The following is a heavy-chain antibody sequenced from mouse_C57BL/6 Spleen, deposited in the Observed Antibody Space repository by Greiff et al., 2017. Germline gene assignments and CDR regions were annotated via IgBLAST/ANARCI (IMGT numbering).Heavy chain of an antibody. CDR1: GFTFSSYA. V-gene: IGHV5-9-1*02. CDR3: TREYYAYAMDY. J-gene: IGHJ4*01. Sequence: EVKVEESGEGLVKPGGSLKLSCAASGFTFSSYAMSWVRQTPEKRLEWVAYISSGGDYIYYADTVKGRFTISRDNARNTLYLQMSSLKSEDTAMYYCTREYYAYAMDYWGQGTSVTVSS. D-gene: IGHD1-1*02. CDR2: ISSGGDYI.